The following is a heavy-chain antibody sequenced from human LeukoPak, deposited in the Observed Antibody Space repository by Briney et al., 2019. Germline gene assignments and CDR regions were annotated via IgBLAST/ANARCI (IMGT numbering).Heavy chain of an antibody. D-gene: IGHD4-17*01. Sequence: GGPLRLSCAASGFTFSSYAMSWVRQAPGKGLEWVSAISGSGGSTYYADSVKGRFTISRDNSKNTLYLQMNSLRAEDTAVYYCAKLLDAVTRFRNAFDIWGQGTMATVSS. CDR1: GFTFSSYA. V-gene: IGHV3-23*01. J-gene: IGHJ3*02. CDR3: AKLLDAVTRFRNAFDI. CDR2: ISGSGGST.